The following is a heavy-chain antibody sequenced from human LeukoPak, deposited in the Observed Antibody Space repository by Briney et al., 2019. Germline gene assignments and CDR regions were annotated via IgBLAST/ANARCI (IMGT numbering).Heavy chain of an antibody. D-gene: IGHD2-15*01. CDR2: ISSSSSYI. V-gene: IGHV3-21*01. CDR1: GFTFSSYS. CDR3: AREVVVAAYYFDY. Sequence: GGSLRLSCAASGFTFSSYSMNWVRQAPGKGLVWVSSISSSSSYIYYADSVKGRFTISRDNAKNSLYLQMNSLRAEDTAVYYCAREVVVAAYYFDYWGQGTLVTVSS. J-gene: IGHJ4*02.